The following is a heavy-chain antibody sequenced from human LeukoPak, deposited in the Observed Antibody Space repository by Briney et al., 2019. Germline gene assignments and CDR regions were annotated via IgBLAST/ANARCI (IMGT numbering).Heavy chain of an antibody. CDR3: AEDRTVGASYWYFDL. CDR2: ISSSGSGDNT. CDR1: GVTLSSFA. V-gene: IGHV3-23*01. D-gene: IGHD1-26*01. Sequence: GGSLRLSCAASGVTLSSFAMSWARQAPGKGLEWVSGISSSGSGDNTYYADSVKGRFTISRDSSKNTLFLHMNTLRAEDTAIYYCAEDRTVGASYWYFDLWGRGTLVTVSS. J-gene: IGHJ2*01.